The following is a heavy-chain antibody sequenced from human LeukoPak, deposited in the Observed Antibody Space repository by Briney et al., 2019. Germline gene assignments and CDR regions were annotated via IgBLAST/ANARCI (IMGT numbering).Heavy chain of an antibody. CDR1: GGSIRSGNYH. CDR2: ISTSGST. D-gene: IGHD3-10*01. V-gene: IGHV4-61*09. J-gene: IGHJ4*02. Sequence: SETLSLTCTVSGGSIRSGNYHWSWIRQPAGKGLEWIGHISTSGSTDYSPSLKSRVTISVDTSKNQFSLKLSSVTAADTAMYYCAREVTLVRGIIRKYYFDSWGQGSLVTVSS. CDR3: AREVTLVRGIIRKYYFDS.